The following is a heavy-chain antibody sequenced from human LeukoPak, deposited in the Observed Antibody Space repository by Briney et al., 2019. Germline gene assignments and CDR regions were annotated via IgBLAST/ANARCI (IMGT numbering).Heavy chain of an antibody. V-gene: IGHV3-30-3*01. D-gene: IGHD6-19*01. CDR2: ISYDGSNK. J-gene: IGHJ4*02. CDR3: ARVPTVASVAGTLSLGY. Sequence: GMSLRLSCAASGFTFSSYAMHWVRQAPGKGLEWVAVISYDGSNKYYADSVKGRFTISRDNSKNTLYLQMNSLRAEDTAVYYCARVPTVASVAGTLSLGYWGQGTLVTVSS. CDR1: GFTFSSYA.